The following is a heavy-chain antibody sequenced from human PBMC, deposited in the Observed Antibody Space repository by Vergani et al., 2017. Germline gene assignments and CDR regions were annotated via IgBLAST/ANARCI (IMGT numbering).Heavy chain of an antibody. CDR3: ARGGGSCSSTSCYIHNGYYYYYMDV. CDR2: INHSGST. D-gene: IGHD2-2*02. Sequence: QVQLQQWGAGLLKPSETLSLTCAVYGGSFSGYYWSWIRQPPGKGLEWIGEINHSGSTNYNPSLKSRVTISVDASKNQFSLKLSSVTAADTAVYYCARGGGSCSSTSCYIHNGYYYYYMDVWGKGTTVTVSS. J-gene: IGHJ6*03. CDR1: GGSFSGYY. V-gene: IGHV4-34*01.